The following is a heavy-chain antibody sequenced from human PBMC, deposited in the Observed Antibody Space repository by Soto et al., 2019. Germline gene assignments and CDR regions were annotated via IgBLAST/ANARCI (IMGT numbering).Heavy chain of an antibody. CDR1: GFSLSTSGMR. V-gene: IGHV2-70*04. CDR2: IDWDDDK. D-gene: IGHD3-22*01. CDR3: ARDYYDSSGYYPPYGMDV. Sequence: PTLVNPTQTLTLTCTFSGFSLSTSGMRVSWIRQPPGKALEWLARIDWDDDKFYSTSLKTRLTISKDTSKNQVVLTMTNMDPVDTATYYCARDYYDSSGYYPPYGMDVWGQGTTVTVSS. J-gene: IGHJ6*02.